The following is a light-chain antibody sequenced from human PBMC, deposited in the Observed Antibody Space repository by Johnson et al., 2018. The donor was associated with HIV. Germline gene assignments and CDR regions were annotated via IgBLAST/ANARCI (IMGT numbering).Light chain of an antibody. V-gene: IGLV1-51*02. CDR3: GTWDISLSAKV. Sequence: QSVLTQPPSVSAAPGQKVTISCSGSSSNIGNNYVSWYQQLPGTAPKLLIYENNKRPSGIPDRFSGSKSGTSATLGITGLQTGDEADYYCGTWDISLSAKVCGTGTKGTV. J-gene: IGLJ1*01. CDR1: SSNIGNNY. CDR2: ENN.